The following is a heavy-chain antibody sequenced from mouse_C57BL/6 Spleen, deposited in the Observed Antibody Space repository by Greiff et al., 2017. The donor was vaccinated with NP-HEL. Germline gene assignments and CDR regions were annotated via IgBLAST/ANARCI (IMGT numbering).Heavy chain of an antibody. CDR3: ARSGDYDVDYYAMDY. V-gene: IGHV1-80*01. J-gene: IGHJ4*01. Sequence: QVQLKESGAELVKPGASVKISCKASGYAFSSYWMNWVKQRPGKGLEWIGQIYPGDGDTNYNGKFKGKATLTADKSSSTAYMQLSSLTSEDSAVYFCARSGDYDVDYYAMDYWGQGTSVTVSS. CDR2: IYPGDGDT. D-gene: IGHD2-4*01. CDR1: GYAFSSYW.